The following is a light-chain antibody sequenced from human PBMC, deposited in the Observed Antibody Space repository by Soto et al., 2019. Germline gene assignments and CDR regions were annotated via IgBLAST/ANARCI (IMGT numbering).Light chain of an antibody. CDR3: LQDYNYPRT. CDR1: QGMRND. J-gene: IGKJ1*01. CDR2: AAS. V-gene: IGKV1-6*01. Sequence: AIQMTQSPSSLSASVGDRVTITCRASQGMRNDLGWYQDKPGKAPNLLIYAASSLQAGVPSRFSGNGSGTDFTLTISSLQPEDFATYYCLQDYNYPRTFGQGTKVEIK.